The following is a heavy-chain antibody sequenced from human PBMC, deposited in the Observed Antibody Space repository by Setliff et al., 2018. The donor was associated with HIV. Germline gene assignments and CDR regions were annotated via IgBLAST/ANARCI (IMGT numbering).Heavy chain of an antibody. Sequence: SETLSLTCTVSGASIRSFHWGWIRQPPGKGLEWIGYIYYSGSANYTPSLKSRVTISLDTSKSQFSLKLSSVTAADTAMYYCARVLDYYDSSPYYFDYWGQGTLVTVSS. CDR1: GASIRSFH. CDR2: IYYSGSA. CDR3: ARVLDYYDSSPYYFDY. D-gene: IGHD3-22*01. V-gene: IGHV4-59*01. J-gene: IGHJ4*02.